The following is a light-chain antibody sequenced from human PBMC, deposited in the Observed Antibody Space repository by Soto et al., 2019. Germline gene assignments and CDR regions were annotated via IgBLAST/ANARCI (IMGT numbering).Light chain of an antibody. CDR1: QSVSSSY. V-gene: IGKV3D-20*01. CDR2: DAS. J-gene: IGKJ1*01. Sequence: DIVLPQSPGTLSLSPGASATLSCRASQSVSSSYLAWYQQKTGLAPRLLIYDASSRATGIPDRFSGSGSGTDFTITISRLEPEDVAVDDCQQYGGSPRTFGQGTKVDIK. CDR3: QQYGGSPRT.